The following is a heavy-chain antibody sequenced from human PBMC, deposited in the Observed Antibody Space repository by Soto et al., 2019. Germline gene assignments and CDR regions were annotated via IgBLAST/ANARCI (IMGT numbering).Heavy chain of an antibody. Sequence: QVQLQESGPGLVKPSQTLFLTCTVSGGSISSGGYYWSWIRQHPGKGLEWIGYIYYSGSTYYNPSLKSRVTISVDTSKNQFSLKLSSVTAADTAVYYCARDQYGDYHYYYGMDVWGQGTTVTVSS. CDR1: GGSISSGGYY. V-gene: IGHV4-31*03. D-gene: IGHD4-17*01. CDR3: ARDQYGDYHYYYGMDV. J-gene: IGHJ6*02. CDR2: IYYSGST.